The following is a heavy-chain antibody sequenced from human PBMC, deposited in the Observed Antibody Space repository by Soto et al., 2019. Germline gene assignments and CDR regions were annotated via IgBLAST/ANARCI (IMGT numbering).Heavy chain of an antibody. CDR2: ISAYNGNT. CDR1: GYTFTSYG. Sequence: GASVKVSCKASGYTFTSYGISWVRQAPGQGLEWMRWISAYNGNTNYAQKLQGRVTMTTDTSTSTAYMELRSLRSDDTAVYYCAGSGYSSSWTPGRFDPWGQGTLVTVSS. D-gene: IGHD6-13*01. V-gene: IGHV1-18*01. J-gene: IGHJ5*02. CDR3: AGSGYSSSWTPGRFDP.